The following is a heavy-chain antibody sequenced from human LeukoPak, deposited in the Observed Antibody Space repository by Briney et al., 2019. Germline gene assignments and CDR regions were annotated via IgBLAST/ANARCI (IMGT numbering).Heavy chain of an antibody. CDR1: GYTFTGYY. CDR2: INPNSGGT. Sequence: ASVKVSCKASGYTFTGYYMHWVRQAPGQGLEWMGWINPNSGGTNYAQKFQGRVTMTRDTSISTAYMELSRLRSDDTAVYYCARDYMGYYYDSSGYYPPIFDYWGQGTLVTVSS. V-gene: IGHV1-2*02. D-gene: IGHD3-22*01. J-gene: IGHJ4*02. CDR3: ARDYMGYYYDSSGYYPPIFDY.